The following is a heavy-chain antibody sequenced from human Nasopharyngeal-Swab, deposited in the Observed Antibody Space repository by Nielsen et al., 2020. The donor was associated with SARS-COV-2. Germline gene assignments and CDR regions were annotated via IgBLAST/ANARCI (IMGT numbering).Heavy chain of an antibody. J-gene: IGHJ4*02. CDR1: GFTFSSYG. CDR3: VKDALSSSWGFLSPDYFDY. Sequence: GESLKISCAASGFTFSSYGMHWVRQAPGKGLEYVSAISSNGGSTYYADSVKGRFTISRDNSKNTLYLQMSSLRAEDTAVYYCVKDALSSSWGFLSPDYFDYWGQGTLVTVSS. D-gene: IGHD6-13*01. CDR2: ISSNGGST. V-gene: IGHV3-64D*06.